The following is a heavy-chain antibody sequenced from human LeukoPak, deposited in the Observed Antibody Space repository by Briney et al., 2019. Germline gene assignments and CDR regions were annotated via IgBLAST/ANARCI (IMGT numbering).Heavy chain of an antibody. D-gene: IGHD6-13*01. J-gene: IGHJ4*02. Sequence: GESLQISCKGSGYIFTSYWIGWVRQLPGKGLEWMGIIYPGDSDTRYSPSFQGQVPISADKSISTAYLQWSSLKASDTAMYSCARHQSGRIAAGLDYWGQGTLVTVSS. V-gene: IGHV5-51*01. CDR2: IYPGDSDT. CDR1: GYIFTSYW. CDR3: ARHQSGRIAAGLDY.